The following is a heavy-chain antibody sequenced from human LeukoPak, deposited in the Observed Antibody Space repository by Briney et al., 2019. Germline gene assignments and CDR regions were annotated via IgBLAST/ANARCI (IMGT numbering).Heavy chain of an antibody. CDR3: ARVGSGGAWFDF. CDR1: SGSLTGYY. J-gene: IGHJ4*02. V-gene: IGHV4-59*01. Sequence: PSETLSLTCTVSSGSLTGYYWSWIRQPPGKGLEWIAYVYATGTTNYNPSLKTRATISMDTSKNQLSLTLTSVTAADTAVYYFARVGSGGAWFDFWGQGTLVSVSS. D-gene: IGHD6-19*01. CDR2: VYATGTT.